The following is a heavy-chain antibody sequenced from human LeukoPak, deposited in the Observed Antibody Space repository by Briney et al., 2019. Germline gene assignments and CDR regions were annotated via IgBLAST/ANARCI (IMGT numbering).Heavy chain of an antibody. Sequence: GGSLRLSCAASGFTFKSYAMTWVRQAPGKGLEWVSVMSGSGDSTYYAESVKGRFTTSRDNSKDTRFLQMNSLRAEDTAVYFCARTRFYYYNMDVWGKGTTVTVSS. CDR2: MSGSGDST. V-gene: IGHV3-23*01. J-gene: IGHJ6*03. CDR3: ARTRFYYYNMDV. CDR1: GFTFKSYA.